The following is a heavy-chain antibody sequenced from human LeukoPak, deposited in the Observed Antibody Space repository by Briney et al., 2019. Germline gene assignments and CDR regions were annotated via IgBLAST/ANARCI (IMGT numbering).Heavy chain of an antibody. D-gene: IGHD5-12*01. CDR2: IYYSGST. CDR1: GGSISSGGYY. Sequence: SETLSLTCTVSGGSISSGGYYWSWIRQHPGKGLEWIGYIYYSGSTYYNPSLKSRVTISVDTSKNQFSLKLSSVTAADTAVYYCARGYSGYDYSDYFDYWGQGTLVTVSS. J-gene: IGHJ4*02. CDR3: ARGYSGYDYSDYFDY. V-gene: IGHV4-31*03.